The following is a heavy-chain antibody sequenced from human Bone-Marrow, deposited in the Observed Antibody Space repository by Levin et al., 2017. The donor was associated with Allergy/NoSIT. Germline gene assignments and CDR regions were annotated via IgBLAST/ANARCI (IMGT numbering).Heavy chain of an antibody. D-gene: IGHD3-10*01. J-gene: IGHJ4*02. V-gene: IGHV1-24*01. CDR1: GNSLSESS. CDR2: FDPEEGET. Sequence: HGESLKISCKVSGNSLSESSIHWVRQAPGKGLEWMGGFDPEEGETMYAQKFQGRIIMTEDTSTDTAYMELSSLTSEDTAVYYCARGAHWGPLSDSRSGNYLFFWGQGTLVTVSS. CDR3: ARGAHWGPLSDSRSGNYLFF.